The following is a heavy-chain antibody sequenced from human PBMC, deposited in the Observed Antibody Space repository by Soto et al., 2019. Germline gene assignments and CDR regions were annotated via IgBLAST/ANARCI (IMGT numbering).Heavy chain of an antibody. J-gene: IGHJ4*02. D-gene: IGHD2-15*01. Sequence: EVQLVESGGGLVQPGGSLRISCAASGFTFSSYSMNWVRQAPGKGLEWVSYISSSSSTIYYADSVKGRFTISRDNAKNSLYLQMNSLRAEDTAVYYCARDKGRSPLDYWGQGTLVTVSS. CDR1: GFTFSSYS. CDR3: ARDKGRSPLDY. CDR2: ISSSSSTI. V-gene: IGHV3-48*01.